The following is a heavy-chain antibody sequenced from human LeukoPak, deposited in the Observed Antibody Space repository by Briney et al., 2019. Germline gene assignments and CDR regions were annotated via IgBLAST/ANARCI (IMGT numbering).Heavy chain of an antibody. CDR2: IYSGGST. CDR1: VLTHNSSY. D-gene: IGHD2-8*01. V-gene: IGHV3-53*01. Sequence: GGSLRLSCAASVLTHNSSYISWPRQAPGKGLGWVSVIYSGGSTYYADSVKGRFTISRDNFKNTLYLQMNSLRAEDTAVYYCARGRTLYVAPFDSWGQGTLVTVSS. CDR3: ARGRTLYVAPFDS. J-gene: IGHJ4*02.